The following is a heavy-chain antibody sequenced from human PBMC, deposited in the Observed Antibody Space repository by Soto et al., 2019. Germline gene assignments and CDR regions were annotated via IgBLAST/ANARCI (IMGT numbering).Heavy chain of an antibody. CDR1: GYTFTGHY. CDR3: ARLPSGSSYYFDY. D-gene: IGHD6-6*01. CDR2: INPNSGGT. J-gene: IGHJ4*02. V-gene: IGHV1-2*04. Sequence: QVQLVQSGAEVKEPGASVKVSCKASGYTFTGHYMHWVRQAPGQGLEWMGWINPNSGGTNSAQKFHGWVTTTRDTSIRTVYMELNRLRSDDTAVYYCARLPSGSSYYFDYWGQGTLVTVSS.